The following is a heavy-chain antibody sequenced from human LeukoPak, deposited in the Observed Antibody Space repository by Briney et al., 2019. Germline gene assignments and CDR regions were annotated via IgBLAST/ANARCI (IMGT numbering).Heavy chain of an antibody. V-gene: IGHV4-59*12. J-gene: IGHJ1*01. CDR2: VYYSGST. D-gene: IGHD3-22*01. Sequence: SETLSLTCTVSGGSITNYYWSWIRQPPGKPLEWIGYVYYSGSTNANPSLKTRVTISVDTSKNQFSLSLTSVTAADTAVYYCARVRAIFDSTRYFYDSSRYFQDWGQGTLVTVS. CDR3: ARVRAIFDSTRYFYDSSRYFQD. CDR1: GGSITNYY.